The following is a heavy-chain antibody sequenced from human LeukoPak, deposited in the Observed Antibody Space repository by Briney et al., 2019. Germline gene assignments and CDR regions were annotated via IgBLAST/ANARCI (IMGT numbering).Heavy chain of an antibody. D-gene: IGHD2-2*02. J-gene: IGHJ4*02. CDR2: IYTSGST. CDR1: GGSISSGSYY. Sequence: SETLSLTCTVSGGSISSGSYYWSWIRQPAGEGLEWIGRIYTSGSTNYNPSLKSRVTISVDTSKNQFSLKLSSVTAADTAVYYCARSLGLYCSSTSCYTFDYWGQGTLVTVSP. CDR3: ARSLGLYCSSTSCYTFDY. V-gene: IGHV4-61*02.